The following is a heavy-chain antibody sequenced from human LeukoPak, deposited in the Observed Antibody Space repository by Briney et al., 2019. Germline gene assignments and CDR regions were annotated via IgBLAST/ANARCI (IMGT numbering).Heavy chain of an antibody. V-gene: IGHV4-30-2*01. CDR3: VGYSNYVYGMDV. J-gene: IGHJ6*02. CDR2: IYHSGST. CDR1: GGSISSGGYS. Sequence: SETLSLTCAVSGGSISSGGYSWSWIRQPPGKGLEWIGYIYHSGSTYYNPSLKSRVTISVDRSKNQFSLKLSSVTAADTAVYYCVGYSNYVYGMDVWGQGTTVTVSS. D-gene: IGHD4-4*01.